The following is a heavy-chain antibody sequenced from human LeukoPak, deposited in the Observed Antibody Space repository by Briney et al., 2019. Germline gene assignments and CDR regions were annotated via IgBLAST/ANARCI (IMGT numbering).Heavy chain of an antibody. CDR1: GYTFTSYD. D-gene: IGHD3-22*01. V-gene: IGHV1-8*01. CDR3: AKDIGLWGGYYYDSSGPLI. CDR2: MNPNSGNT. Sequence: ASVKVSCKASGYTFTSYDINWVRQATGQGLEWMGWMNPNSGNTGYAQKFQGRVTMTRNTSISTAYMELSSLRSEDTAVYYCAKDIGLWGGYYYDSSGPLIWGQGTMVTVSS. J-gene: IGHJ3*02.